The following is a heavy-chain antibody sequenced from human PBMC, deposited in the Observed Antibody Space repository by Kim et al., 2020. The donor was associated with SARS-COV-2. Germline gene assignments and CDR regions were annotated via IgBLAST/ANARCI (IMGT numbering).Heavy chain of an antibody. Sequence: GGSLRHSCAASGFILSDYYIDWVRQAPGKGLEWAGRSRNKGNSYSTEYAASVEGRFTISRDDSDNSLYLQMNSLKTEDTAVYYCARGPDYGDYCLDCWGQGTVVTVSS. CDR2: SRNKGNSYST. CDR3: ARGPDYGDYCLDC. D-gene: IGHD4-17*01. J-gene: IGHJ4*02. V-gene: IGHV3-72*01. CDR1: GFILSDYY.